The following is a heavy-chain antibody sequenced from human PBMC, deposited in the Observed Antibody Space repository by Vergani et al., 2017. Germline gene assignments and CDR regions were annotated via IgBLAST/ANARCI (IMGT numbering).Heavy chain of an antibody. CDR1: GFPFSTYG. D-gene: IGHD6-19*01. CDR3: AKAGIAVAGTGYYYYMDV. CDR2: IQKDGIDK. V-gene: IGHV3-30*02. J-gene: IGHJ6*03. Sequence: QVQLVESGGGVVQPGESLRLSCAASGFPFSTYGMHWVRQAPGKGLEWVAFIQKDGIDKFYADSVKGRFTISRDNSKNTLYLQMNSLRAEDTAVYYCAKAGIAVAGTGYYYYMDVWGKGTTVTVSS.